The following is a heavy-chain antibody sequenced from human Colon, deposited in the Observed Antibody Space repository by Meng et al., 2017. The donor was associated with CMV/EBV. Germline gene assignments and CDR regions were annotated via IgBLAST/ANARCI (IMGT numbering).Heavy chain of an antibody. CDR1: GYTFTDYY. V-gene: IGHV1-2*02. D-gene: IGHD5-12*01. CDR2: INPYTGVT. Sequence: ASVKVSCKSSGYTFTDYYIHWVRQAPGQGLEWVGWINPYTGVTSYAQKFQGRVTMTRDTSITTAYMELTRLTSDDTAIYYCAKAVAPSDYYYRGMDVWGQRTTVTVSS. CDR3: AKAVAPSDYYYRGMDV. J-gene: IGHJ6*02.